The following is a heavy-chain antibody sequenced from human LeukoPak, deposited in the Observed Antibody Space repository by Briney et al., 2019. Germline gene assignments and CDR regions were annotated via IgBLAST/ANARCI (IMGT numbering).Heavy chain of an antibody. D-gene: IGHD3-22*01. J-gene: IGHJ6*03. CDR3: AVDDDSTGYYFSMDV. CDR2: IYHSGST. CDR1: GGSISSGGYY. V-gene: IGHV4-30-2*02. Sequence: SQTLSLTCTVSGGSISSGGYYWSWIRQPPGKGLEWIGYIYHSGSTYYNPSFKGRVTISVDTSKNHFSLKLSSVTAADTAVYYCAVDDDSTGYYFSMDVWGKGTTVTVSS.